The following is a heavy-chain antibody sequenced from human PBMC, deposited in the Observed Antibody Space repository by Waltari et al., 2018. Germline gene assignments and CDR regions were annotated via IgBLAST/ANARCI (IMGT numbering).Heavy chain of an antibody. Sequence: QVQLVQSGAEVKKPGSSVKVSCKASGGTFSSYAISWVRQAPGQGLEWMGGIIPIFGTANYAQKFQGRVTITTDESTSTAYMELSSLRSEDTAVYCCARGFRYCGGDCYPFDYWGQGTLVTVSS. D-gene: IGHD2-21*01. V-gene: IGHV1-69*05. CDR1: GGTFSSYA. J-gene: IGHJ4*02. CDR2: IIPIFGTA. CDR3: ARGFRYCGGDCYPFDY.